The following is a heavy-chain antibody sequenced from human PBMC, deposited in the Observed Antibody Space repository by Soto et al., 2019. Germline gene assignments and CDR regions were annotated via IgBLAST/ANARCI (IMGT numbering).Heavy chain of an antibody. CDR2: ISYDGSLE. CDR3: ARAAYSRSWNWFDP. CDR1: GFAFRSYA. V-gene: IGHV3-30*03. Sequence: PGGSLRLSCAASGFAFRSYAIHWVRQAPGKGLEWVAVISYDGSLEYYADSVKGRFTISRDNSKNTLYLQMNSLRGEDTAVYYCARAAYSRSWNWFDPWGQGTVVTVSS. D-gene: IGHD6-13*01. J-gene: IGHJ5*02.